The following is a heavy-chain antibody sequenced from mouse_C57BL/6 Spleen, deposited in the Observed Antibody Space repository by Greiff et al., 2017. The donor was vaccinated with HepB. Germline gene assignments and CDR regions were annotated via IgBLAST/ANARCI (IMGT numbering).Heavy chain of an antibody. V-gene: IGHV1-80*01. D-gene: IGHD2-3*01. CDR2: IYPGDGDT. Sequence: VQLQQSGAELVKPGASVKISCKASGYAFSSYWMNWVKQRPGKGLEWIGQIYPGDGDTNYNGKFKGKATLTADKSSSTAYMQLSSLTSEDSAVYFCARIGYYPYYFDYWGQGTTLTVSS. CDR1: GYAFSSYW. J-gene: IGHJ2*01. CDR3: ARIGYYPYYFDY.